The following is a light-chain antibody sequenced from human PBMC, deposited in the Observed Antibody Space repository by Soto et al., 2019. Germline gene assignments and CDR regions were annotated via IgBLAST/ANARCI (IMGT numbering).Light chain of an antibody. CDR3: PSYDSSLSGYV. J-gene: IGLJ1*01. Sequence: QSVLTQPPSVSEAPGQRVTISCTGSSSNIGAGYEAHWYQQVPGTAPKLLIYENNNRPSGVPDRFSGSKSGNSASLAITGLQAEDEAEYYCPSYDSSLSGYVFGTGTKVTVL. CDR2: ENN. V-gene: IGLV1-40*01. CDR1: SSNIGAGYE.